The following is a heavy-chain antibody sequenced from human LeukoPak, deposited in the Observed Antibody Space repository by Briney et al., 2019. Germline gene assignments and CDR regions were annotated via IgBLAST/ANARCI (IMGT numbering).Heavy chain of an antibody. Sequence: SETLSLTCAVYGGSFSGYYWSWIRQPPGKGLEWIGQINHSGSTNYNPSLKSRVTISVDTSKNQFSLKLSSVTAADTAVYYCARDNPTSNYGVGTWGWFDPWGQGTLVTVSS. D-gene: IGHD4-11*01. V-gene: IGHV4-34*01. CDR1: GGSFSGYY. CDR2: INHSGST. J-gene: IGHJ5*02. CDR3: ARDNPTSNYGVGTWGWFDP.